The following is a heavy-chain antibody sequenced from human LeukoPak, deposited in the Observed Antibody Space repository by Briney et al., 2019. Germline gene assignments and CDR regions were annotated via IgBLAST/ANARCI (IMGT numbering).Heavy chain of an antibody. V-gene: IGHV3-74*01. CDR1: GFTFSSYW. Sequence: GGSLRLSCAASGFTFSSYWMHWVRQAPGKGLVWVSRINSDGSSTSYADSVKGRFTISRDNAKNTLYLQMNSLRAEDTAVYYCARDRPYYDILTGYYDYYYGMDVWGQGTTVTVSS. CDR3: ARDRPYYDILTGYYDYYYGMDV. CDR2: INSDGSST. D-gene: IGHD3-9*01. J-gene: IGHJ6*02.